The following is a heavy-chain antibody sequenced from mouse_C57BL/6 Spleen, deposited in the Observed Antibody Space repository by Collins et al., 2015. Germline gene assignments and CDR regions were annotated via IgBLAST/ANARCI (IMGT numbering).Heavy chain of an antibody. CDR1: GYTFTNSW. CDR3: ARRDYFGSRGYFDV. D-gene: IGHD1-1*01. V-gene: IGHV1-69*01. J-gene: IGHJ1*03. CDR2: IDPSDSYT. Sequence: QVQLQQPGAELVMPGASVKLSCQASGYTFTNSWIHWVKQRPGQGLEWIGEIDPSDSYTNYNQKFKDKSTLTVDKSSSTANMQLSSLTSEDSAVYYCARRDYFGSRGYFDVWGTGTTVTVSS.